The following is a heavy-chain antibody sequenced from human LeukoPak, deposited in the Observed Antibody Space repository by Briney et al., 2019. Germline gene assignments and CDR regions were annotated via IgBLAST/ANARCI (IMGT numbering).Heavy chain of an antibody. Sequence: SETLSLTCTVSGGSISSGDYYWSWIRQPPGKGLEWIGSIYYSGSTYYNPSLKSRVTISVDTSKNQFSLKLSSVTAADTAVYYCARDLGWFGESMFDYWGQGTLVTVSS. CDR3: ARDLGWFGESMFDY. V-gene: IGHV4-39*07. CDR2: IYYSGST. CDR1: GGSISSGDYY. D-gene: IGHD3-10*01. J-gene: IGHJ4*02.